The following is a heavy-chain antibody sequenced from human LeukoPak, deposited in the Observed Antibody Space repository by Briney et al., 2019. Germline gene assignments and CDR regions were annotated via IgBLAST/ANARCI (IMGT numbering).Heavy chain of an antibody. J-gene: IGHJ3*02. D-gene: IGHD2-2*01. CDR2: INPSGGST. Sequence: GSSVKVSCKASGYTFTSYYMHWVRQAPGQGLEWMGIINPSGGSTSYAQKFQGRVTMTRDTSTSTVYMELSSLRSEDTAVYYCARVYCSSTSCYAGGAFDIWGQGTMVTVSS. CDR3: ARVYCSSTSCYAGGAFDI. V-gene: IGHV1-46*01. CDR1: GYTFTSYY.